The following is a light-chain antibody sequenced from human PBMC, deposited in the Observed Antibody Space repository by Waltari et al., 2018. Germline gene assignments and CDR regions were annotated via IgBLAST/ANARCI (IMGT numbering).Light chain of an antibody. CDR3: SSYTSSSTLV. J-gene: IGLJ2*01. CDR2: EVS. V-gene: IGLV2-14*03. Sequence: QSALTQPASVSGSPGQSITLPCTGTSSDVGDYNYVSWYHQHPVKAPKLLIYEVSNRPSGISNRFSGSKSGSTASLTISGLQAEDEADYYCSSYTSSSTLVFGGGTKLTVL. CDR1: SSDVGDYNY.